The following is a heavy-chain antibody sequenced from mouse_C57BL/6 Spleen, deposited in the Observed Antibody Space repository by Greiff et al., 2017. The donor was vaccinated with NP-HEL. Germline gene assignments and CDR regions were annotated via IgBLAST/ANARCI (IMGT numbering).Heavy chain of an antibody. V-gene: IGHV1-64*01. J-gene: IGHJ2*01. Sequence: VQLQQPGAELVKPGASVKLSCKASGYTFTSYWMHWVKQRPGQGLEWIGMIHPNSGSTNYNEKFKSKATLTVDKSSSTAYMQLSSLTSEDSAVYYCARGGVTTCTFDYWGQGTTLTVSS. CDR2: IHPNSGST. CDR1: GYTFTSYW. D-gene: IGHD2-5*01. CDR3: ARGGVTTCTFDY.